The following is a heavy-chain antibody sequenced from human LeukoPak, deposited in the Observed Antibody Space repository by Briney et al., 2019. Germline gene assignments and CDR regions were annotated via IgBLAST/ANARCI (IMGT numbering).Heavy chain of an antibody. V-gene: IGHV3-30*02. D-gene: IGHD3-22*01. CDR3: AKNYDSSGGFDY. CDR2: IWYDGSNK. J-gene: IGHJ4*02. CDR1: GFTFSSYG. Sequence: GGSLRLSCAASGFTFSSYGMHWVRQAPGKGLEWVAVIWYDGSNKYYADSVKGRFTISRDNSKNTLYLQMNSLRAEDTAVYYCAKNYDSSGGFDYWGQGTLVTVSS.